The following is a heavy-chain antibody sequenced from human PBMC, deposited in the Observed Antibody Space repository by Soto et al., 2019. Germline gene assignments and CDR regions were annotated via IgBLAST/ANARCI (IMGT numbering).Heavy chain of an antibody. Sequence: PSETLSLTCTVSGGSISSGGYYWSWIRQHPGKGLEWIGYIYYSGSTYYNPSLKSRVTISVDTSKNQFSLKLSSVTAADTAVYYCARVRSHIVVVTAIPDAFDIWGQGTMVTVS. CDR3: ARVRSHIVVVTAIPDAFDI. V-gene: IGHV4-31*03. CDR1: GGSISSGGYY. D-gene: IGHD2-21*02. CDR2: IYYSGST. J-gene: IGHJ3*02.